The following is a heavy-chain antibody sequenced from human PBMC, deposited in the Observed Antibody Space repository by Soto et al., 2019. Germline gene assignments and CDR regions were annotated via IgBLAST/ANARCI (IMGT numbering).Heavy chain of an antibody. V-gene: IGHV4-39*01. CDR3: ARGGGTNFNLFDP. CDR2: IYYSGNT. CDR1: GGSISSSSYY. D-gene: IGHD2-15*01. Sequence: SETLSLTCTVSGGSISSSSYYWGWIRQHPGKGLEWIGSIYYSGNTYYRPSLKSRVTISVDTSKNQFSLKLSSVTAADTAVYYCARGGGTNFNLFDPWGQGTLVTVSS. J-gene: IGHJ5*02.